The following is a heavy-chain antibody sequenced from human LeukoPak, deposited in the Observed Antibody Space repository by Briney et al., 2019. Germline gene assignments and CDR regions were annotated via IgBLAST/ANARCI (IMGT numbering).Heavy chain of an antibody. J-gene: IGHJ4*02. Sequence: PGGSLRLSCAASGFTFRSFAMHWVRQAPGKGLEWVSIISHDGSDKYYADSVKGRFTISRDNSKNMLHLQMNSLRAEDTAVYYCVQRGGLDFWGQGTLATVSS. V-gene: IGHV3-30*04. CDR1: GFTFRSFA. CDR2: ISHDGSDK. CDR3: VQRGGLDF. D-gene: IGHD3-16*01.